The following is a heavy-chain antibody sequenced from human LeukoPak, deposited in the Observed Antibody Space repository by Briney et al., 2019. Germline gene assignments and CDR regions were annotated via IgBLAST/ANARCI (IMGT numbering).Heavy chain of an antibody. J-gene: IGHJ4*02. D-gene: IGHD3-22*01. CDR3: AKFPWVHYYDGSGYHRAFDS. V-gene: IGHV3-23*01. Sequence: GGFLRLSCAASGFTFSSFPMSWVRQAPGKGLELVSTISGGGADTLYADSVKGRFTIFRENSKNTLYLQMNSLRAEETAVYFCAKFPWVHYYDGSGYHRAFDSWGQGTLVTVSS. CDR2: ISGGGADT. CDR1: GFTFSSFP.